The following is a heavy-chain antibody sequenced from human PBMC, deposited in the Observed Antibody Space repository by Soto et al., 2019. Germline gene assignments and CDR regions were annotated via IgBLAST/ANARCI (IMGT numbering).Heavy chain of an antibody. Sequence: PAETLSLTCTVSGGSISIGDYYWSWIRQPPGKGLEWIGYIYYSGSTYYNPSLKSRVTISVDTSKNQFSLKLSSVTAADTAVYYCARDLVSDSSGYFDYWGQGTLVTV. V-gene: IGHV4-30-4*01. D-gene: IGHD3-22*01. CDR2: IYYSGST. CDR3: ARDLVSDSSGYFDY. CDR1: GGSISIGDYY. J-gene: IGHJ4*02.